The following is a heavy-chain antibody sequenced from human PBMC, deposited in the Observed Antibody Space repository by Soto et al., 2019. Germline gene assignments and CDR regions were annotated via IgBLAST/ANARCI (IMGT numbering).Heavy chain of an antibody. CDR3: ARGSEWWFDP. V-gene: IGHV1-18*04. J-gene: IGHJ5*02. Sequence: QVQLVQSGGEVKKPGASVRVSCKASGYSFTSYSITWVRQAPGQGLEWMGWISTSNDNTNYAQKFKGRVTMTTDRSTATAYMDLRSLTSDDTAVYYCARGSEWWFDPWGQGTLVTVSS. D-gene: IGHD3-3*01. CDR2: ISTSNDNT. CDR1: GYSFTSYS.